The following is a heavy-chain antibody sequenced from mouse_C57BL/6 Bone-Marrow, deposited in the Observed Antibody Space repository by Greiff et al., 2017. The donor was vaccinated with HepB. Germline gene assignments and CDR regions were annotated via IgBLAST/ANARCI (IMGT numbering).Heavy chain of an antibody. Sequence: QVQLQQPGAELVKPGASVKLSCKASGYTFTSYWMHWVKQRPGQGLEWIGMIHPNSGSTNYNEKFKSKATLTVDTSSSTAYMQLSSLTSEDSAVYDCARGVTTVVATDWYFDVWGTGTTVTVSS. CDR2: IHPNSGST. J-gene: IGHJ1*03. D-gene: IGHD1-1*01. CDR3: ARGVTTVVATDWYFDV. CDR1: GYTFTSYW. V-gene: IGHV1-64*01.